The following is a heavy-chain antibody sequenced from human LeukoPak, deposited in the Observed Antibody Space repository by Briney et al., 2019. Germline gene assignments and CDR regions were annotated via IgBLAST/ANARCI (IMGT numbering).Heavy chain of an antibody. J-gene: IGHJ4*02. CDR1: GGSFSGYY. CDR3: ARGPSLDY. CDR2: INHSGST. Sequence: SETLSLTCAVYGGSFSGYYWSWIRQPPGKGLEWIGEINHSGSTNYNPSLKSRVTISVDTSKNQFSLKLSSVTAADTAVYYCARGPSLDYWGQGALVTVSS. V-gene: IGHV4-34*01.